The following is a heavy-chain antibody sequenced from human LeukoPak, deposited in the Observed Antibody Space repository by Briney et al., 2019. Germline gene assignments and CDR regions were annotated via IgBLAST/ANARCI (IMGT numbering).Heavy chain of an antibody. J-gene: IGHJ4*02. D-gene: IGHD6-13*01. CDR1: GYTFTSYG. V-gene: IGHV1-18*01. CDR3: ARASTLRQQLVPYGY. CDR2: ISAYNGNT. Sequence: GASVKVSCKASGYTFTSYGISWVRQAPGQGLEWMGWISAYNGNTNYAQKLQGRVTMTTDTSTSTAYMELRSLRSDDTAVYYCARASTLRQQLVPYGYWGQGTLVIVSS.